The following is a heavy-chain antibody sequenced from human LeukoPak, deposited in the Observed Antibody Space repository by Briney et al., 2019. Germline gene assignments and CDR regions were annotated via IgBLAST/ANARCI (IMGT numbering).Heavy chain of an antibody. CDR3: AKDTRYFDWLFPLDAFDI. J-gene: IGHJ3*02. V-gene: IGHV3-23*01. CDR2: ISGSGGST. Sequence: GGSLRLSCAASGFTFSSYAMSWVRQAPGKGLEWVSAISGSGGSTYYADSVKGRFTIPRDNSKNTLYLQMNSLRAEDTAVYYCAKDTRYFDWLFPLDAFDIWGQGTMVTVSS. CDR1: GFTFSSYA. D-gene: IGHD3-9*01.